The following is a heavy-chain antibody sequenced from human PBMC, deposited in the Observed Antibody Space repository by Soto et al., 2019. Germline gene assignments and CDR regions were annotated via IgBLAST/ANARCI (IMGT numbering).Heavy chain of an antibody. D-gene: IGHD6-19*01. J-gene: IGHJ4*02. V-gene: IGHV3-30*03. CDR3: ARDRTSSGWSRDF. CDR1: GFTFSSYG. CDR2: ISYDGSNK. Sequence: GSLRLSCAASGFTFSSYGMHWVRQAPGKGLEWVAVISYDGSNKYYADSVKGRFTISRDNAKNSLHLQMNSLRADDTAVYYCARDRTSSGWSRDFWGQGTLVTVSS.